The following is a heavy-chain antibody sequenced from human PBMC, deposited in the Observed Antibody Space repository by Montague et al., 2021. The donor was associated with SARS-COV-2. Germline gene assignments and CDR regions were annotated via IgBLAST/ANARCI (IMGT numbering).Heavy chain of an antibody. J-gene: IGHJ3*02. D-gene: IGHD3-16*01. Sequence: SLRLSCAASGFTFSSYAMHWVRQAPGKGLEWVAVISYDGSNKYYADSVEGRFTISRDNSKNALYLQMNSLRAEDTAVYYCARDQGGAFDIWGQGTMVTVSS. CDR1: GFTFSSYA. CDR2: ISYDGSNK. CDR3: ARDQGGAFDI. V-gene: IGHV3-30*04.